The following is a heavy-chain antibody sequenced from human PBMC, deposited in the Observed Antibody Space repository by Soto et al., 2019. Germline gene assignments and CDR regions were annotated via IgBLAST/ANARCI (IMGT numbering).Heavy chain of an antibody. D-gene: IGHD3-10*01. Sequence: SVKVSCKASGGTFSSYAISWVRQAPGQGLEWMGGIIPIFGTANYAQKFQGRVTITADESTSTAYMELSSLRSEDTAVYYCASSLYYGSGSYLRSDYWGQGTLVTVSS. V-gene: IGHV1-69*13. CDR1: GGTFSSYA. J-gene: IGHJ4*02. CDR2: IIPIFGTA. CDR3: ASSLYYGSGSYLRSDY.